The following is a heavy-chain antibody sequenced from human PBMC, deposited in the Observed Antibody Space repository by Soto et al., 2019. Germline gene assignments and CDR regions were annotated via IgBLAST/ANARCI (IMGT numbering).Heavy chain of an antibody. J-gene: IGHJ4*02. CDR3: ARAITAICLDN. Sequence: PSETLSLTCSVSGGSVNSGSYYWSWIRQSPGKGLEWIGHIYYSGKTNYNPSVKSRVSISLDKSKNQFSLRLTSVTAADMAIYYCARAITAICLDNWGPGTLVTVSS. CDR2: IYYSGKT. D-gene: IGHD5-18*01. V-gene: IGHV4-61*01. CDR1: GGSVNSGSYY.